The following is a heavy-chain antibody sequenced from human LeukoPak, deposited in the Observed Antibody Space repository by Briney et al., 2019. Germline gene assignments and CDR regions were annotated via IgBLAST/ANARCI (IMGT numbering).Heavy chain of an antibody. CDR3: AKGQELDDGVFDS. J-gene: IGHJ4*02. D-gene: IGHD1-1*01. CDR2: ISGSGGST. CDR1: GFTFSDYA. V-gene: IGHV3-23*01. Sequence: GGSLRLSCAASGFTFSDYAMTWVRQDPGKGLEWISTISGSGGSTYYADSVKGRFTISRDNSRQTLFLQMSSLRVEDTATYYCAKGQELDDGVFDSWGQGTLVTVSS.